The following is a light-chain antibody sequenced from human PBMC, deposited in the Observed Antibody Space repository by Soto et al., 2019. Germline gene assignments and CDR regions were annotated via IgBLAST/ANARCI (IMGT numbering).Light chain of an antibody. Sequence: QSVLTQPASVSGSPGQSITISCTGTSSDVGGYNCVSWYQQHPGKVPKLMIYDVSHRPSGVSNRFSGSKSGNTASLTISGLQAEDEAHYYCSSYTSTSTPVVFGGGTKLTVL. CDR1: SSDVGGYNC. V-gene: IGLV2-14*01. J-gene: IGLJ2*01. CDR2: DVS. CDR3: SSYTSTSTPVV.